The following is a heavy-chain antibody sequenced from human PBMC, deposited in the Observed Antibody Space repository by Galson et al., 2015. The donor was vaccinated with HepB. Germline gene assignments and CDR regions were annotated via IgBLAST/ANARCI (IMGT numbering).Heavy chain of an antibody. CDR1: GFTVSNNY. D-gene: IGHD1-26*01. V-gene: IGHV3-53*05. CDR2: IYSGGTT. CDR3: AREVGAHKY. J-gene: IGHJ4*02. Sequence: SLRLSCAASGFTVSNNYMTWVRQAPGKGLEWVSVIYSGGTTYYADSVKGRFTISRGNSMNTLYLQMSGLRVEDTAVYYCAREVGAHKYWGQGTLVTVSS.